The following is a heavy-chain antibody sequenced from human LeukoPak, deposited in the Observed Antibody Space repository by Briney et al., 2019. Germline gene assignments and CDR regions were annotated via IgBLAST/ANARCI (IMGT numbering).Heavy chain of an antibody. J-gene: IGHJ4*02. CDR3: ARDLSPLSHDFWSAYPV. Sequence: AGTLRLSCAASGFTVSSYEMNWVRQAPGEGVEWILYVSGSGGTKYNADSVKGRYTIVRENAKKLLYMNMNSLRAEDTAVYYCARDLSPLSHDFWSAYPVWGQGTLVTVSS. CDR2: VSGSGGTK. D-gene: IGHD3-3*01. V-gene: IGHV3-48*03. CDR1: GFTVSSYE.